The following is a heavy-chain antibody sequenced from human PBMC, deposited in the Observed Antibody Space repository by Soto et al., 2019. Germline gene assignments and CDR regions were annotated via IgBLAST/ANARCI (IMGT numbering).Heavy chain of an antibody. V-gene: IGHV3-73*01. J-gene: IGHJ4*02. Sequence: GGSLRLSCAASGFTFSSYAMSWVRQAPGKGLEWVGRIRSKANSYATAYAASVKGRFTISRDDSKNTAYLQMNSLKTEDTAVYYCTRKFGEDFDYWGQGT. CDR2: IRSKANSYAT. CDR1: GFTFSSYA. D-gene: IGHD3-10*01. CDR3: TRKFGEDFDY.